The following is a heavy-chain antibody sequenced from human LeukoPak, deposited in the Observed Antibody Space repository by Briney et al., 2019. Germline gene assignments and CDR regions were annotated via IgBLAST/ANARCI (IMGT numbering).Heavy chain of an antibody. CDR1: GYTFTTCA. CDR2: INTNTGDP. CDR3: ASSYCSGGNCYPRQIVYYFDF. J-gene: IGHJ4*02. V-gene: IGHV7-4-1*02. Sequence: ASVKVSCKASGYTFTTCAMSWVRQAPGQGLEWVGWINTNTGDPTYAQGFTGRCVFSMASAVSTAYLQISSLKADDTAVYYSASSYCSGGNCYPRQIVYYFDFWGQGTLVTVSS. D-gene: IGHD2-15*01.